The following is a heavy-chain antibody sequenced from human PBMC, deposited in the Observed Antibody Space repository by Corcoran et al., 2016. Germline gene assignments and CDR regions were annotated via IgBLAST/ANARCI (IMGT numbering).Heavy chain of an antibody. Sequence: QITLKESGPTLVEPTQTLTLTCTFSGFSLTISGVGVGWIRQPPGKALEWLAFVYWDDDKRYNPSLRNRLTIAKDTSKNQVVLTMTNMDPVDTGTYYCAHRKAAGGSTWFVWYDVHFDDWGQGTLVTVSS. CDR2: VYWDDDK. CDR3: AHRKAAGGSTWFVWYDVHFDD. J-gene: IGHJ4*02. CDR1: GFSLTISGVG. D-gene: IGHD1-1*01. V-gene: IGHV2-5*02.